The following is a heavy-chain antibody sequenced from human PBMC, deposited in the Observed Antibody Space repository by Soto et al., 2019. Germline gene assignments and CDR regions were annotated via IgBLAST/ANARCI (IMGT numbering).Heavy chain of an antibody. CDR3: ARYIVATTYYFDY. J-gene: IGHJ4*02. V-gene: IGHV4-4*09. D-gene: IGHD5-12*01. CDR2: IFNSGST. Sequence: PSETLSLTCTVSGGSISRHYWSWIRQPPGKGLEWIGNIFNSGSTSYNPSLKSRVTISVDRSKNQFSLKLSSVAAADTAVYYCARYIVATTYYFDYWGQGTLVTVSS. CDR1: GGSISRHY.